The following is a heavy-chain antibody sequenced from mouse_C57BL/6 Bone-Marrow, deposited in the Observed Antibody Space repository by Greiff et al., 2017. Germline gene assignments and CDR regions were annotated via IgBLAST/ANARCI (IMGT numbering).Heavy chain of an antibody. CDR2: IDPEDGET. D-gene: IGHD2-4*01. CDR3: ARGYDYGWYFDV. V-gene: IGHV14-2*01. Sequence: VQLQQSGAELVKPGASVKLSCTASGFNIKDYYMHWVKQRTEQGLEWIGRIDPEDGETKYAPKFQGKATITADPSSNTAYLQLSSLTSEDTAVYYCARGYDYGWYFDVWGTGTTVTVSS. J-gene: IGHJ1*03. CDR1: GFNIKDYY.